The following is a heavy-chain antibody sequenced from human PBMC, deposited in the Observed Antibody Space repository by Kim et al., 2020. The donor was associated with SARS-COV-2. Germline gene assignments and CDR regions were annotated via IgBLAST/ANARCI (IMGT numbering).Heavy chain of an antibody. V-gene: IGHV3-23*01. CDR3: AKSAFSGVGDYYDI. CDR2: ISGSGAEA. D-gene: IGHD3-16*01. Sequence: GGSLRLSCVASGFTFSNYGMSWVRQAPGKGLEWVTAISGSGAEASYADSVKGSRTTSRDNRKTNVYLHMNSLTVDDTAIYFCAKSAFSGVGDYYDIWGQG. CDR1: GFTFSNYG. J-gene: IGHJ1*01.